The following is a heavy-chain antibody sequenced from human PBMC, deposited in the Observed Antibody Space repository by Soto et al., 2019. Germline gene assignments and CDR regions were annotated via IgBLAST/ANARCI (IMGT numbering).Heavy chain of an antibody. CDR2: IYYSGST. CDR3: VRHFPNVDY. J-gene: IGHJ4*02. Sequence: PSETLSLTCTVSGGSISSSSYYWGWIRQPPGKGLEWIGSIYYSGSTYYNPSLKSRVTISVDTSKNQFSLKLSSVTAADTAVYYCVRHFPNVDYWGQGTLVTVSS. V-gene: IGHV4-39*01. CDR1: GGSISSSSYY.